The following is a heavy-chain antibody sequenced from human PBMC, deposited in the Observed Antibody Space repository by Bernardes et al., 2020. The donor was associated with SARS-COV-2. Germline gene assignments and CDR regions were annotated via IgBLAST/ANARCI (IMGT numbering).Heavy chain of an antibody. Sequence: SVKVSCKASGGTFSSYTISWVRQAPGQGLEWMGRIIPILGIANYAQKFQGRVTITADKSTSQAYLELSSLRSEDAAVYYCAREGMVRGVINPHFEYWGQGTLVTVSS. CDR2: IIPILGIA. CDR1: GGTFSSYT. D-gene: IGHD3-10*01. CDR3: AREGMVRGVINPHFEY. V-gene: IGHV1-69*04. J-gene: IGHJ4*02.